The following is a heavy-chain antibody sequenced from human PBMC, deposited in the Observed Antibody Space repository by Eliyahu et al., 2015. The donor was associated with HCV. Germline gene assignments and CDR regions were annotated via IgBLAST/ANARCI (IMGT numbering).Heavy chain of an antibody. Sequence: QITLKEXGPTLVKPTQTLTLTCTFSGFSLSXTGVGMGWIRQPPGKXLEWLAYIYXNDDKSYSPSLKSRLTITKDTSKNQVVLTMTNMDPVDTATYYCARRLNLDYSDTSGRRSNCFDPWGHGTLVTVSS. V-gene: IGHV2-5*01. CDR3: ARRLNLDYSDTSGRRSNCFDP. CDR2: IYXNDDK. D-gene: IGHD3-22*01. CDR1: GFSLSXTGVG. J-gene: IGHJ5*02.